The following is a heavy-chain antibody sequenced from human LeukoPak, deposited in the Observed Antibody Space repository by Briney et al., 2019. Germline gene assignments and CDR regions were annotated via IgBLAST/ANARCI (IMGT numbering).Heavy chain of an antibody. CDR2: INHSGST. J-gene: IGHJ4*02. Sequence: PSETLSLTCAVYGGSFSGYYWSWIRQPPGKGLEWIGEINHSGSTNYNPSLKSRVTISVDTSKNQFSLKLSSVTAADTAVYYCARGLPDCYDSSGYLVRGEYYFDYWGQGTLVTVSS. CDR3: ARGLPDCYDSSGYLVRGEYYFDY. V-gene: IGHV4-34*01. CDR1: GGSFSGYY. D-gene: IGHD3-22*01.